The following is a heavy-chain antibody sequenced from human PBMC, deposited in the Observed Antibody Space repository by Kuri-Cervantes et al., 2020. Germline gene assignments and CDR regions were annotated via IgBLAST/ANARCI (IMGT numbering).Heavy chain of an antibody. CDR3: ARGGRGEATGFDY. CDR1: GGSINNYY. J-gene: IGHJ4*02. Sequence: SETLSLTCTVSGGSINNYYWSWIRQSPGKELEWIGYIYYSGSTTYSPSLESRVSISVDTSKSQVSLNLASVTAADTAIYYCARGGRGEATGFDYWGQGTLVTVSS. V-gene: IGHV4-59*01. D-gene: IGHD1-1*01. CDR2: IYYSGST.